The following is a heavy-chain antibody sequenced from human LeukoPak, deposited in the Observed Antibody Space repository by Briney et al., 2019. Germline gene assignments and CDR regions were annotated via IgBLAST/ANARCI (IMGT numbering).Heavy chain of an antibody. J-gene: IGHJ4*02. CDR3: ARDSAGGTLALDY. V-gene: IGHV3-11*04. Sequence: GGSLRLSCAASGFTFSDYYMSWIRQAPGKGLEWVSCISSSGSTIYYADSVKGRFTISRDNAKNSLYLQMNSLRAEDTAVYYCARDSAGGTLALDYWGQGTLVTVSS. D-gene: IGHD1-26*01. CDR2: ISSSGSTI. CDR1: GFTFSDYY.